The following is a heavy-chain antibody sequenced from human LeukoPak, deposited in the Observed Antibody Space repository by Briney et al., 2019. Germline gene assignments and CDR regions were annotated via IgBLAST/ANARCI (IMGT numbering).Heavy chain of an antibody. J-gene: IGHJ4*02. D-gene: IGHD3-22*01. CDR3: ARRTYYYDDNAQARDY. CDR1: GWSFGGSY. Sequence: SETLSLTCVVYGWSFGGSYWTWIRQPPGKGLQYIGEINPSGSPIYNPSLEGRVTISADTSNNQFSLKLNSVTAADTAVYFCARRTYYYDDNAQARDYWGRGTLVTVSS. V-gene: IGHV4-34*01. CDR2: INPSGSP.